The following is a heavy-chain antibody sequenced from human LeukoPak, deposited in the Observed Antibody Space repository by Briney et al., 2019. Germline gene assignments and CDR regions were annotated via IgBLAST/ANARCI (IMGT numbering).Heavy chain of an antibody. D-gene: IGHD6-19*01. Sequence: ASVKVSCKVSGYTLTELSMHWVRQAPGKGLEWMGGFDPEDGETIYAQKFQGRVTMTEDTSTDTAYMELSSLRSEDTAVYSCAREAEDSSGPSYYFDYWGQGTLVTVSS. V-gene: IGHV1-24*01. CDR1: GYTLTELS. CDR2: FDPEDGET. CDR3: AREAEDSSGPSYYFDY. J-gene: IGHJ4*02.